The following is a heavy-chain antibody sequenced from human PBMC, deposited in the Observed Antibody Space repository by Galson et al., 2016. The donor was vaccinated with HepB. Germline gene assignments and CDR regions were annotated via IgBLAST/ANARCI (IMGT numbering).Heavy chain of an antibody. J-gene: IGHJ4*02. V-gene: IGHV3-72*01. Sequence: SLRLSCAGSGFTFSDHYMDWVRQAPGKGLEWVGRVRTKPHGYRTEYAASVKGRFIVSREDLKSSLYLQMNSLKTEDTAMYFCVRRDHCGRVDCPYDSWGQGTLVTVSA. CDR2: VRTKPHGYRT. CDR1: GFTFSDHY. CDR3: VRRDHCGRVDCPYDS. D-gene: IGHD1-26*01.